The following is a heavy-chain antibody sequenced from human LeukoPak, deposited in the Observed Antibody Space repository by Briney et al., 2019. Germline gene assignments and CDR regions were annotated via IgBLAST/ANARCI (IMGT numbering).Heavy chain of an antibody. CDR2: IYTSGST. CDR1: VDSISNGSYS. D-gene: IGHD3-3*01. V-gene: IGHV4-61*02. CDR3: ASRPNYDFWSGYLYYFDY. J-gene: IGHJ4*02. Sequence: TPSQTLSLTCTVSVDSISNGSYSWSWFRQPAGKGLDWIGRIYTSGSTNYNPSLKSRVTISVDTSKNQFSLKLSSVTAADTAVYYCASRPNYDFWSGYLYYFDYWGQGTLVTVSS.